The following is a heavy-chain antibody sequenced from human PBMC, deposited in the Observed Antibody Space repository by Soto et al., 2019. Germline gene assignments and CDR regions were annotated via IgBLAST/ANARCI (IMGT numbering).Heavy chain of an antibody. D-gene: IGHD2-2*01. CDR3: AKIGPCSSTSCYDAFDI. Sequence: PGGSLRLSCAASGFTFSSYAMSWVRQAPGKGLEWVSAISGSGGSTYYADSVKGRFTISRDNSKNTLYLQMNSLRAEDTAVYYCAKIGPCSSTSCYDAFDIWGQGTMVTVSS. J-gene: IGHJ3*02. CDR2: ISGSGGST. V-gene: IGHV3-23*01. CDR1: GFTFSSYA.